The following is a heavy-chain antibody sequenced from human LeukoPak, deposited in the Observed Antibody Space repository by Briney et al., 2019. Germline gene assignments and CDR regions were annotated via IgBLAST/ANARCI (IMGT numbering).Heavy chain of an antibody. Sequence: PGGSLRLSCAASGFTFSSYWMHWVRQAPGKGLVWVSRINTDGSSTSYADSVKGRFTISRDNSKNALYLQMNSLRAEDTAVYYCAKGSGYYYDSSGSPLFDYWGQGTLVTVSS. J-gene: IGHJ4*02. CDR1: GFTFSSYW. CDR3: AKGSGYYYDSSGSPLFDY. CDR2: INTDGSST. D-gene: IGHD3-22*01. V-gene: IGHV3-74*01.